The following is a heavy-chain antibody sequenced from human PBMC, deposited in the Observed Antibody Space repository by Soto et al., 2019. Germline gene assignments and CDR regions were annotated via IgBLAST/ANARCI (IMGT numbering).Heavy chain of an antibody. CDR2: INPRGGST. V-gene: IGHV1-46*01. Sequence: ASVKVSCKASGYTFTRYYIHWVRQAPGQGLEWMGIINPRGGSTSYAQKFQGRVTMTGDTSTSTVYMELSSLRSEDTAVHYCARDLPTSTRASDYWGQGTLVTVSS. D-gene: IGHD3-10*01. J-gene: IGHJ4*02. CDR3: ARDLPTSTRASDY. CDR1: GYTFTRYY.